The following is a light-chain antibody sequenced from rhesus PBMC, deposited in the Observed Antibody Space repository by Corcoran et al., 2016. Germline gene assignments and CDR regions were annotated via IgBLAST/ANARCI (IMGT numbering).Light chain of an antibody. CDR1: QGISSY. CDR2: YVT. J-gene: IGKJ3*01. CDR3: QQYNSIPFT. Sequence: DIQMTQSPSSVSASVGDRVTITCRASQGISSYLAWYQQKPGKAPKLRIYYVTTLQSGVPSRFSGSGSGTEFPLTISSLQPEDFATYYCQQYNSIPFTFGPGTKLDIK. V-gene: IGKV1-25*01.